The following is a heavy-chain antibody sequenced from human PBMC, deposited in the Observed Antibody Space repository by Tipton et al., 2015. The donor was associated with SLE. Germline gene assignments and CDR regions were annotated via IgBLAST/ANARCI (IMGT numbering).Heavy chain of an antibody. CDR1: GGTISSSFYH. Sequence: TLSLTCTVSGGTISSSFYHWGWIRQSPRRGQEWIGRVYYSGSTSYHPSLKSRVTISVDTSKNQFSLKLSSVTAADTAVYYCVRGEDDYHSKGGWMDPWGQGSLVTVSS. CDR3: VRGEDDYHSKGGWMDP. CDR2: VYYSGST. J-gene: IGHJ5*02. D-gene: IGHD4-11*01. V-gene: IGHV4-39*01.